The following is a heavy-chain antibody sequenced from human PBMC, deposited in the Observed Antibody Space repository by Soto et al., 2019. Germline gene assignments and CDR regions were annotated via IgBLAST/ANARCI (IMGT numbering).Heavy chain of an antibody. V-gene: IGHV1-18*01. D-gene: IGHD6-6*01. CDR2: ISAHNGNT. CDR1: GYAFTTYG. CDR3: ARGRDGDY. J-gene: IGHJ4*02. Sequence: QAHLVQSGAEVKKPGASVKVSCQGSGYAFTTYGITWVRQAPGQGLEWMGWISAHNGNTNYAQKLQGRVTVTRDTATSPAYMERRSLRYDDTAVYYCARGRDGDYWGQGAVVTVSS.